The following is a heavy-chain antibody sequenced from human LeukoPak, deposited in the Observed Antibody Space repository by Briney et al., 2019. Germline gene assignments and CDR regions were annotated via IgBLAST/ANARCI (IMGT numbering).Heavy chain of an antibody. D-gene: IGHD2-21*02. CDR2: INHSGST. CDR1: GGSISSYY. J-gene: IGHJ4*02. CDR3: ARTTAFYFDY. Sequence: SETLYLSCTVSGGSISSYYWSWIRQPPGQGLEWIGVINHSGSTNYNPSLKSRVTISVDTSKNQYSLKLSSVTAADTAVYYCARTTAFYFDYWGQGTLVTVSS. V-gene: IGHV4-34*01.